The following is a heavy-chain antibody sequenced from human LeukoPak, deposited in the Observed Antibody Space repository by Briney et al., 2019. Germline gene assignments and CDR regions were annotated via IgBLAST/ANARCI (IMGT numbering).Heavy chain of an antibody. D-gene: IGHD3-22*01. Sequence: ASVKVSCKASGYTFTSYGISWVRQAPGQGLEWMGWISAYNGNTNYAQKLQGRVTMTTDTSTSTAYMELRSLRSDDTAVYYCARDFRSTPIVVVIGGNWFDPWGQGTLVTVSS. J-gene: IGHJ5*02. CDR3: ARDFRSTPIVVVIGGNWFDP. CDR2: ISAYNGNT. CDR1: GYTFTSYG. V-gene: IGHV1-18*01.